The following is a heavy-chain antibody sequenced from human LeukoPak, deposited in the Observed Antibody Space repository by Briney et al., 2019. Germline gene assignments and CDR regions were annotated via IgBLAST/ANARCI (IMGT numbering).Heavy chain of an antibody. CDR2: IYSGGST. Sequence: GGSLRLSCAASGFTVSSNYMSWVRQAPGKGLEWVSVIYSGGSTYYADSVKGRFTISRDNSKNTLYLQMSSLRAEETAVYYCARDSSSWYGYYYYYMNVWGKGTTVTISS. D-gene: IGHD6-13*01. J-gene: IGHJ6*03. CDR1: GFTVSSNY. CDR3: ARDSSSWYGYYYYYMNV. V-gene: IGHV3-66*01.